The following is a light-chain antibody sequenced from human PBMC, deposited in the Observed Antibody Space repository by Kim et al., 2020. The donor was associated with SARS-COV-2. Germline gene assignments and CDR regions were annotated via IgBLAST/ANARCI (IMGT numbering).Light chain of an antibody. V-gene: IGLV3-19*01. CDR1: SLRKYP. CDR2: DKN. Sequence: SSELTQDPDVSVALGQTVRITCLGDSLRKYPASWYQQKPGQAPILVMHDKNNVRPAGVQDRFSGSNSGNTAFLIITAAEVEDEAAYYCGSRDNNGPWVFGGGTQLTVL. J-gene: IGLJ3*02. CDR3: GSRDNNGPWV.